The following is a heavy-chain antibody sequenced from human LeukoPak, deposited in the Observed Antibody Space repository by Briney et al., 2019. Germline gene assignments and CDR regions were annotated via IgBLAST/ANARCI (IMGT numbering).Heavy chain of an antibody. CDR3: ARDRGSSRGFDY. J-gene: IGHJ4*02. CDR1: GFTFSSYS. D-gene: IGHD3-16*01. Sequence: GGSLRLSCAASGFTFSSYSMNWVRQAPGKGLEWVSSISSSSYIYYADSVKGRFTISRDNAKNSLYLQMNSLRAEDTAVYYCARDRGSSRGFDYWGQGTLVTVSS. V-gene: IGHV3-21*01. CDR2: ISSSSYI.